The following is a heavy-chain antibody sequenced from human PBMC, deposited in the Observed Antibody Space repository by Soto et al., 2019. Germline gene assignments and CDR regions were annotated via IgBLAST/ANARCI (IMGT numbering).Heavy chain of an antibody. CDR3: ARFNGSGTNYYMDV. CDR2: ISVDSGKT. J-gene: IGHJ6*03. D-gene: IGHD3-10*01. CDR1: GYIFTSYG. Sequence: QVQLVQSGAELKKPGASAKVSCKASGYIFTSYGISWVRQAPGQGLEWMAWISVDSGKTNYAQNFQGRVTMTTDTSASTAHMELRSLRSDDPAVYYCARFNGSGTNYYMDVWGKGTTVIVSS. V-gene: IGHV1-18*01.